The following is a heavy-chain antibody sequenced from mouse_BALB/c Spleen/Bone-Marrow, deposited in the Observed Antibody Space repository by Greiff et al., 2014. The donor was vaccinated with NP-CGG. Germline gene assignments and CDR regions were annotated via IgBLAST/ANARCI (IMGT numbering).Heavy chain of an antibody. Sequence: VQLKESGAELVKPGASVKLSCTASGFNIKDTYMHWVKQRPEQGLEWIGRIDPANGNTKYDPKFQGKATITADTSSNTAYLQLSSLTSDDTAVYYCASYYYGSSRFAYWGQGTLVTVSA. CDR1: GFNIKDTY. D-gene: IGHD1-1*01. CDR2: IDPANGNT. J-gene: IGHJ3*01. CDR3: ASYYYGSSRFAY. V-gene: IGHV14-3*02.